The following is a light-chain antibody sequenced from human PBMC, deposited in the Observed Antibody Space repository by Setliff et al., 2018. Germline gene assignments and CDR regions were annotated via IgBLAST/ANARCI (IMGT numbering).Light chain of an antibody. V-gene: IGLV2-23*02. CDR1: SSDVGNYNF. Sequence: QSVLAQPASVSGSPGQSITISCTGTSSDVGNYNFVSWYQQNPGKAPKLMLYEVSKRPSGVSNRFSGSKSGNTAPLTISGLQAEDEADYYCCSYADSSPVVFGGGTKVTVL. CDR2: EVS. CDR3: CSYADSSPVV. J-gene: IGLJ2*01.